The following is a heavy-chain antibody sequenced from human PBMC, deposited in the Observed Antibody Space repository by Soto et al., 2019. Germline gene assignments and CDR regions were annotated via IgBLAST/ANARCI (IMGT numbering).Heavy chain of an antibody. CDR2: IIPIFGTA. D-gene: IGHD5-12*01. Sequence: SVKVSCKASGGTFSSYAISWVRQAPGQGLEWMGGIIPIFGTANYAQKFQGRVTITADESTSTAYMELSSLRSEETAVYYCARDRDSGYDSLDYWGQGNLVTVSS. V-gene: IGHV1-69*13. J-gene: IGHJ4*02. CDR3: ARDRDSGYDSLDY. CDR1: GGTFSSYA.